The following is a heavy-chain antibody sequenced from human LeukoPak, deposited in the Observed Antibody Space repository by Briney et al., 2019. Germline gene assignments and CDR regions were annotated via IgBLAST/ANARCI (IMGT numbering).Heavy chain of an antibody. J-gene: IGHJ6*04. V-gene: IGHV4-34*01. Sequence: SETLSLTCAVSNGSFSAYYWRWIRQSPGKGLQWIGEISHRGSTNYNPSLKLRVSISLDTSKNQFSLRLSSVSAADTAVYFCARRYCSGGSCYMRGYYGMDVWATGTTVIVSS. D-gene: IGHD2-15*01. CDR1: NGSFSAYY. CDR3: ARRYCSGGSCYMRGYYGMDV. CDR2: ISHRGST.